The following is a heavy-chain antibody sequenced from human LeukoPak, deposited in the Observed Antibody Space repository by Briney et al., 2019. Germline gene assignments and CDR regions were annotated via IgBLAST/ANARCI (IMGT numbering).Heavy chain of an antibody. Sequence: PSETLSLTCAVYGGSFSGYYWSWIRQPPGKGLEWIGEINHSGSTNYNPSLKSRVTISVDTSKNQFSLKLSSVTAADTAVYYCARGSAVMVAARRWFDPWGQGTLVTVSS. V-gene: IGHV4-34*01. D-gene: IGHD2-15*01. CDR3: ARGSAVMVAARRWFDP. CDR1: GGSFSGYY. CDR2: INHSGST. J-gene: IGHJ5*02.